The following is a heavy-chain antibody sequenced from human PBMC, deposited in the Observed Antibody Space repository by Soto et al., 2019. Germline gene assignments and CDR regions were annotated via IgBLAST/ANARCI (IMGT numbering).Heavy chain of an antibody. CDR1: GYTFTSYA. V-gene: IGHV1-3*01. Sequence: QVPLVQSGAEVKKPGASVKVSCKASGYTFTSYAMHWVRQAPGQRLEWMGWINAGNGNTKYSQKFQGRVTITRDTSASTAYMELSSLRSEDTAVYYCARDPRITIFGVVNWYFDLWGRGTLVTVSS. J-gene: IGHJ2*01. D-gene: IGHD3-3*01. CDR3: ARDPRITIFGVVNWYFDL. CDR2: INAGNGNT.